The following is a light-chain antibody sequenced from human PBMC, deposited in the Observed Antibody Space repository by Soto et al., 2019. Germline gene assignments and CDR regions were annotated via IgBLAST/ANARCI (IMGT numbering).Light chain of an antibody. CDR2: DAS. Sequence: EIVMTQSPATLSVSPGERATLYCRASQSVSNNYLAWYQQKPGQAPRLXXYDASNRATGIPARFSGSGSGTDFTLTISSLEPEDFAVYDCQQRSNWPPFTFGGGTKVDIK. CDR3: QQRSNWPPFT. J-gene: IGKJ4*01. V-gene: IGKV3-11*01. CDR1: QSVSNNY.